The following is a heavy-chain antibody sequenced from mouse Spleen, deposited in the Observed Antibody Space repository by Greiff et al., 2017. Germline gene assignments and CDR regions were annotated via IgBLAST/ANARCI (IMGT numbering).Heavy chain of an antibody. CDR3: ARKAITTAY. CDR1: GYTFTSYT. CDR2: INPSSGYT. D-gene: IGHD2-4*01. V-gene: IGHV1-4*01. J-gene: IGHJ3*01. Sequence: VMLVESGAELARPGASVTMSCKASGYTFTSYTMHWVKQRPGQGLEWIGYINPSSGYTKYNQKFKDKATLTADKSSSTAYMQLSSLTSEDSAVYYCARKAITTAYWGQGTLVTVSA.